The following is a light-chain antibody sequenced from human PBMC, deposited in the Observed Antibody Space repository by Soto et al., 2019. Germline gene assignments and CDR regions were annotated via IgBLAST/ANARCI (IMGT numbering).Light chain of an antibody. CDR1: QSAGNF. J-gene: IGKJ5*01. V-gene: IGKV3D-15*01. CDR3: QQYENLPT. CDR2: YIS. Sequence: EIVMTQSPATLSVSPGETASLSCRASQSAGNFLAWYQQKPGQAPRLLIYYISTRATGIPARFSGSGSGTDFTLTISSLEPEDIATYYCQQYENLPTFGQGTRLEIK.